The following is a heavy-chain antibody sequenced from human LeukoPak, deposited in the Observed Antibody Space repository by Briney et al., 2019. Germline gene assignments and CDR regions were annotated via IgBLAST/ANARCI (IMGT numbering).Heavy chain of an antibody. J-gene: IGHJ4*02. CDR3: ASATVPRYCSSTSCPAGLDY. CDR1: GYTFSSYS. V-gene: IGHV1-18*04. Sequence: ASVKVSCKASGYTFSSYSVTWVRQAPGQGLEWMGWISAYNGNTNYAQKLQGRVTMTTDTSTSTAYMELRSLRSDDTAVYYCASATVPRYCSSTSCPAGLDYWGQGTLVTVSS. D-gene: IGHD2-2*01. CDR2: ISAYNGNT.